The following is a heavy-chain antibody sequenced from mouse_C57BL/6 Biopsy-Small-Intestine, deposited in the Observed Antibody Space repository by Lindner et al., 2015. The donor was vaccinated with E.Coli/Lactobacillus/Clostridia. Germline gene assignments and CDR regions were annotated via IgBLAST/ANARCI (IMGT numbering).Heavy chain of an antibody. CDR1: GYTFTDFE. V-gene: IGHV1-15*01. CDR2: IDPEAGGT. J-gene: IGHJ2*01. Sequence: VQLQESGAELVRPGASVTLSCKASGYTFTDFEMHWVKQTPVHGLEWIGVIDPEAGGTAYNQKFKGKAILTADISSTTAYMELRSLTSEDSAVYYCTRSNFYWGQGTTLTVSS. CDR3: TRSNFY. D-gene: IGHD2-5*01.